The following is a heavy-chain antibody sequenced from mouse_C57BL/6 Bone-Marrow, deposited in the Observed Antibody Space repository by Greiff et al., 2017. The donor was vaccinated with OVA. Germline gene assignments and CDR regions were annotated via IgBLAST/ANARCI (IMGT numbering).Heavy chain of an antibody. J-gene: IGHJ1*03. CDR1: GYSITSGYY. Sequence: EVKLQESGPGLVKPSQSLSLTCSVTGYSITSGYYWNWIRQFPGNKLEWMGYISYDGSNNYNPSLKNRISFTRDTSKNQFFLKLNSVTTEDTATYYCARGGTVPYWYVDVWGTGTTVTVSS. CDR3: ARGGTVPYWYVDV. CDR2: ISYDGSN. D-gene: IGHD1-1*01. V-gene: IGHV3-6*01.